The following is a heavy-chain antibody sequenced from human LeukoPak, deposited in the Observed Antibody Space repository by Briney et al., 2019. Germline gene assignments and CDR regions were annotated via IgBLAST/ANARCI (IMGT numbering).Heavy chain of an antibody. Sequence: ASVKVSCKASGYTFTNYYMHWVRQAPGQGLEWMGVINPSSLGTTYAQRFQGGVTMTTDTSTSTVYMDLSSLRSEDTAVYYCARALRIETFGVRRYYYHAMNVWGQGTTVTVSS. CDR3: ARALRIETFGVRRYYYHAMNV. D-gene: IGHD3-3*01. J-gene: IGHJ6*02. CDR2: INPSSLGT. V-gene: IGHV1-46*01. CDR1: GYTFTNYY.